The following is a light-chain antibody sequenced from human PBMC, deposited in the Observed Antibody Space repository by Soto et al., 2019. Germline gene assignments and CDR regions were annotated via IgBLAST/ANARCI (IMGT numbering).Light chain of an antibody. Sequence: DIQMTQSPSTLSGSVGDRVTITCRASQTISSWLAWYQQKPGKAPKLLIYKASTLKSGVPSRFSGSGSGTEFTLTISALQPDDFATYSCQHFNSYPEAFGQGTKVELK. CDR1: QTISSW. CDR2: KAS. V-gene: IGKV1-5*03. J-gene: IGKJ1*01. CDR3: QHFNSYPEA.